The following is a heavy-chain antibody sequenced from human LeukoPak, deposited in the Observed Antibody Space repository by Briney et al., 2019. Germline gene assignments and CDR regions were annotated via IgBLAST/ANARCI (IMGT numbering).Heavy chain of an antibody. J-gene: IGHJ5*02. CDR1: GYTFSNYY. D-gene: IGHD2-21*02. CDR3: ARIGGGGDWFLKWFDP. CDR2: INSSGGST. Sequence: ASVKVSCKASGYTFSNYYIHWVRQAPGQGLEWMGIINSSGGSTSYAQKFQGRVTMTTDASTSTVYMELSSLRSEDTAVYFCARIGGGGDWFLKWFDPWGQGTLVTVSS. V-gene: IGHV1-46*01.